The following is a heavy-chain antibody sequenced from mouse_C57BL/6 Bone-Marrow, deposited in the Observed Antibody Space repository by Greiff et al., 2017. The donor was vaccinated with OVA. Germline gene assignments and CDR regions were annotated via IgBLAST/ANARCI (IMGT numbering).Heavy chain of an antibody. V-gene: IGHV5-9-1*02. Sequence: EVMLVESGEGLVKPGGSLKLSCAASGFTFSSYAMSWVRQTPEKRLEWVAYISSGGDYIYYADTVKGRFTISRDNARNTLYLQMSSLKSEDTAMYYCTREGGDWDVRAWFAYWGQGTLVTVSA. CDR1: GFTFSSYA. CDR3: TREGGDWDVRAWFAY. D-gene: IGHD4-1*01. J-gene: IGHJ3*01. CDR2: ISSGGDYI.